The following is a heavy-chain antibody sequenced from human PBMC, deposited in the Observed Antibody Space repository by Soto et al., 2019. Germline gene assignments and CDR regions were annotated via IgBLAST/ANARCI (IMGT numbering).Heavy chain of an antibody. Sequence: GFLRLSCAASGFTFSNYAVTWVRQAPGKGLEWVSTISGSGGSTYYADSVKGRFTISRDNSKNTLYLQMNSLRAEDTAVYYCARGGPNWDYYFYGMDVWGQGTTVTVSS. CDR3: ARGGPNWDYYFYGMDV. D-gene: IGHD3-16*01. J-gene: IGHJ6*02. V-gene: IGHV3-23*01. CDR1: GFTFSNYA. CDR2: ISGSGGST.